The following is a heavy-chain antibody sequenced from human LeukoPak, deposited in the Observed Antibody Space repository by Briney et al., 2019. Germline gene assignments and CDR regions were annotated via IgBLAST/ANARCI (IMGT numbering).Heavy chain of an antibody. CDR3: ATGGAVAVEFDY. CDR1: GYTLTELS. J-gene: IGHJ4*02. Sequence: ASVKVSCKVSGYTLTELSMHWVRQAPGKGLEWMGGFDPEDGETIYAQKFQGRVTMTEDTSTDTAYMELSSLRSEDTAVYYCATGGAVAVEFDYWGQGTLVTVSS. V-gene: IGHV1-24*01. CDR2: FDPEDGET. D-gene: IGHD6-19*01.